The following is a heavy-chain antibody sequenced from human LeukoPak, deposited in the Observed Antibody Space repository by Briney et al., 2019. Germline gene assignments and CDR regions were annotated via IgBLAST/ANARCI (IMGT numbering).Heavy chain of an antibody. Sequence: GGSLRLSCAVSGFTFSSYWMSWVRQAPGKGLEWVSAIRGSGGNTYYADSVKGRFTISRDNSKNTLYLQMNSLRAEDTAVYYCAKDTGAWGGDIFDYWGQGTLVTVSS. D-gene: IGHD2-15*01. CDR2: IRGSGGNT. CDR1: GFTFSSYW. CDR3: AKDTGAWGGDIFDY. J-gene: IGHJ4*02. V-gene: IGHV3-23*01.